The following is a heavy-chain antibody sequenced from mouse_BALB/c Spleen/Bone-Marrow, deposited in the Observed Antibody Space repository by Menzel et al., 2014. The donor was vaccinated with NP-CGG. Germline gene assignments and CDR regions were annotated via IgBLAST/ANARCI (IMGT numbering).Heavy chain of an antibody. J-gene: IGHJ2*01. CDR1: GYTFTSYW. V-gene: IGHV1-87*01. CDR2: IYPGDGDT. CDR3: ARGAPFDY. Sequence: QVQLQQSGAELARPGASVKLSCKASGYTFTSYWMQWVKQRPGQGLEWIGAIYPGDGDTTYTHKFKGKATLTADKSSSTAYMQLSSLASEDSAVYYCARGAPFDYWGQGTTLTVSS.